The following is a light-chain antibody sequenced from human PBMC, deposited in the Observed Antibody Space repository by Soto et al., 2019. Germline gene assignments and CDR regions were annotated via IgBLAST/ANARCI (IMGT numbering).Light chain of an antibody. CDR2: RNN. CDR1: NSNIGRNY. Sequence: QSVLTQPPSASGTPGQRVTISCSGSNSNIGRNYVYWYQQLPGTAPKLLIYRNNQRPSGVPDRFSGSKSGTSASLAISGLRSEDEADYYCAAWDDSLSGQVLGGGTKLTVL. J-gene: IGLJ2*01. V-gene: IGLV1-47*01. CDR3: AAWDDSLSGQV.